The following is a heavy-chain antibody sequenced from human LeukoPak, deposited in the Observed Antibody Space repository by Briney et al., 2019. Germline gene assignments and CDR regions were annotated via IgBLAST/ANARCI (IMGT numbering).Heavy chain of an antibody. D-gene: IGHD2-2*01. CDR1: GGTFSSYA. J-gene: IGHJ3*02. V-gene: IGHV1-69*01. CDR3: AITSTIALDAFDI. CDR2: IIPIFGTA. Sequence: ASVKVSCKASGGTFSSYAISWVRQAPGQGLEWVGGIIPIFGTANYAQKFQGRVTITADESTSTAYMELSSLRSEDTAVYYCAITSTIALDAFDIWGQGTMVIVSS.